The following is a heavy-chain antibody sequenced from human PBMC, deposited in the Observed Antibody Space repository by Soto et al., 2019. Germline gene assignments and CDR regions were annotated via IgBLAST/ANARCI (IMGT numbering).Heavy chain of an antibody. CDR2: IDWNSGSL. V-gene: IGHV3-9*01. Sequence: EVQLVESGGGLVQPGRSLRLSCAASGFKFEEYTMHWVRQAPGKGLEWVSGIDWNSGSLGYADSVKGRFTISRDNAKNSLFLHMNRLRPEDTALYYCANSGQLWSHYYGLDVWGQGTTVTVSS. CDR1: GFKFEEYT. D-gene: IGHD5-18*01. CDR3: ANSGQLWSHYYGLDV. J-gene: IGHJ6*02.